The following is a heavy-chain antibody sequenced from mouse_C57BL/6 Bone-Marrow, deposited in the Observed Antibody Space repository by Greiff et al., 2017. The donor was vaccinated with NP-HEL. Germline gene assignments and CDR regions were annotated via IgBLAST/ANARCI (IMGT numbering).Heavy chain of an antibody. CDR2: IYPRSGNT. CDR1: GYTFTSYG. Sequence: QVQLQQSGAELARPGASVKLSCKAFGYTFTSYGISWVKQRTGQGLEWIGEIYPRSGNTYYNEKFKGKATLTADKSSSTAYMELRSLTSEDSAVYFCARKGDGVWFAYWGQGTLVTVSA. V-gene: IGHV1-81*01. D-gene: IGHD3-3*01. J-gene: IGHJ3*01. CDR3: ARKGDGVWFAY.